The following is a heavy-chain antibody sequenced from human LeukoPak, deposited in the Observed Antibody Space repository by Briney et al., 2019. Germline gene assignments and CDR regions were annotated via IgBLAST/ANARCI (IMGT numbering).Heavy chain of an antibody. CDR3: ARWARGVVVSNFDL. CDR2: IIPVFGTT. D-gene: IGHD2-21*01. V-gene: IGHV1-69*13. CDR1: GGTFSSYA. Sequence: SVKVSCKASGGTFSSYAISWVRQAPGQGLEWMGGIIPVFGTTNYAQKFQGRVTITADESTSTAYMELSSLRSEDTVVYYCARWARGVVVSNFDLWGRGTLSLSPQ. J-gene: IGHJ2*01.